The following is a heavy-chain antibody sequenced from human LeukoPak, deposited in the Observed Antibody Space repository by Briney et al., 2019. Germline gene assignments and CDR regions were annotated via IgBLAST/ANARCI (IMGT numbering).Heavy chain of an antibody. CDR1: GGSISVYY. V-gene: IGHV4-59*01. CDR3: ARDRELGS. J-gene: IGHJ5*02. D-gene: IGHD3-16*01. Sequence: TTSETLSLTCIVSGGSISVYYWNWIRQPPGKGLEWIGYIYNNGSTDYNPSLKRRVTISADTSKNQFSLKLTSVTAADTAVYYCARDRELGSWGQGILVTVSS. CDR2: IYNNGST.